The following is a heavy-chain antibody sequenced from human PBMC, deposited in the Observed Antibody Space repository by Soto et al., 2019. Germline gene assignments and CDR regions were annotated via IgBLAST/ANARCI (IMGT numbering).Heavy chain of an antibody. CDR3: ARIFCCGGDTHYYYGMDV. CDR1: GFTFSSYS. D-gene: IGHD2-21*02. V-gene: IGHV3-21*01. CDR2: ISSSSSYI. Sequence: GSLSLSCAASGFTFSSYSMNWVRQAPGKGLEWVSSISSSSSYIYYADSVKGRFTISRDNAKNSLYLQMNSLRAEDTAVYYCARIFCCGGDTHYYYGMDVWGQGTTVTVSS. J-gene: IGHJ6*02.